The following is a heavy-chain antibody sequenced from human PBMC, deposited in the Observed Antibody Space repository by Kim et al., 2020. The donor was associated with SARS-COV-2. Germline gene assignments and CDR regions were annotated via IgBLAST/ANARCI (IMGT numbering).Heavy chain of an antibody. CDR3: AKAVGTTVTTVAFDY. Sequence: GGSLRLSCAASGFTFDDYAMHWVRQAPGKGLEWVSGISWNSGSIGYADSVKGRFTISRDNAKNSLYLQMNSLRAEDTALYYCAKAVGTTVTTVAFDYWGQGTLVTVSS. CDR1: GFTFDDYA. D-gene: IGHD4-17*01. V-gene: IGHV3-9*01. J-gene: IGHJ4*02. CDR2: ISWNSGSI.